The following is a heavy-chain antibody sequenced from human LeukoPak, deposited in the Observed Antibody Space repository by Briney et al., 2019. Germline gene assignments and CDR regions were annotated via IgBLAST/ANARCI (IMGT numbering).Heavy chain of an antibody. CDR1: GFTFSTYG. CDR3: AREYSSGWYYFDY. Sequence: QPGGSLRLSCAASGFTFSTYGMHWVRQAPGKGLEWVAVIWYDGSNKYYADSVKGRFTISRDNSKNTLYLQMNSLRGEDTAVYYCAREYSSGWYYFDYWGQGTLVTVSS. CDR2: IWYDGSNK. V-gene: IGHV3-33*01. J-gene: IGHJ4*02. D-gene: IGHD6-19*01.